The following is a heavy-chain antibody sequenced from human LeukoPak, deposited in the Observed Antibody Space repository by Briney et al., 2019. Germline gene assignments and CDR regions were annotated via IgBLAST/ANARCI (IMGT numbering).Heavy chain of an antibody. CDR2: IIPILGIA. V-gene: IGHV1-69*04. CDR3: ARGRDGYGVFIDY. D-gene: IGHD5-12*01. Sequence: SVKVSCKASGGTFSSYAISWVRQAPGQGLEWMGRIIPILGIANYAQKFQGRVTITADKSTSTAYMELSSLRSEDTAVYYCARGRDGYGVFIDYCGQGSLVTASS. CDR1: GGTFSSYA. J-gene: IGHJ4*02.